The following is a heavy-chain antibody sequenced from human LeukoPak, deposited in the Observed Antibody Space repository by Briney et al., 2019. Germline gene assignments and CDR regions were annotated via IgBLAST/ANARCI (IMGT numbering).Heavy chain of an antibody. CDR2: ISTSSSLI. CDR1: GFTFSSYS. CDR3: ARDLPLRY. V-gene: IGHV3-48*01. Sequence: GGSLRLSCAASGFTFSSYSMNWVRQAPGKGLEWVSYISTSSSLIYYADSVKGRLTISRDSAKNSLYLQMNSLRAEDTAVYYCARDLPLRYWGQGTLVTVSS. J-gene: IGHJ4*02.